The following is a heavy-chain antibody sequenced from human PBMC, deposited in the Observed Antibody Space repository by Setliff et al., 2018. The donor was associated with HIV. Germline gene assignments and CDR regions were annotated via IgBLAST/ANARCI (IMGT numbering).Heavy chain of an antibody. J-gene: IGHJ3*02. CDR1: GYSVSSGYY. V-gene: IGHV4-38-2*02. CDR3: VRDPPLTPTDADHPFDI. D-gene: IGHD2-21*02. CDR2: IYHGGTT. Sequence: SETLSLTCAVSGYSVSSGYYWAWIRQPPGKGLEWIGSIYHGGTTYYNPSLKSRSTISEDTSKNQFSLSLSSVTAADTAVDYCVRDPPLTPTDADHPFDIWGQGTMVTVSS.